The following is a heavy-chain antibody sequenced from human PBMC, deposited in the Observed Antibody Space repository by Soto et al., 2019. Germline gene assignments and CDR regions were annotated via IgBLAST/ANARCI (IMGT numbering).Heavy chain of an antibody. J-gene: IGHJ4*02. D-gene: IGHD2-2*02. Sequence: ASVKLSCKDSGYTFTSSAMHWVRQAPGQRLEWMGWINAGNGNTKYSQKFQGRVTITSNRTASTYYMVLSSLRSDVTAVEYCVFTFTVPAAIGYWGKGSLVTVS. CDR2: INAGNGNT. CDR1: GYTFTSSA. CDR3: VFTFTVPAAIGY. V-gene: IGHV1-3*01.